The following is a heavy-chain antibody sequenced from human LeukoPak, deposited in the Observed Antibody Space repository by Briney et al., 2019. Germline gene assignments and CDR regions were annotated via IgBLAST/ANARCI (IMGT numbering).Heavy chain of an antibody. CDR2: IFGSGGST. V-gene: IGHV3-23*01. J-gene: IGHJ4*02. D-gene: IGHD6-19*01. CDR3: AKTTTGYSSGRFPGWPVDY. CDR1: GFTFSSYA. Sequence: QTGGSLRLSCAASGFTFSSYAMYWVRQAPGKGLEWVSGIFGSGGSTHYADSVKGRFTISRDNSKNTVYLQMNSLRAEGTAVYYCAKTTTGYSSGRFPGWPVDYWGQGTLVTVSS.